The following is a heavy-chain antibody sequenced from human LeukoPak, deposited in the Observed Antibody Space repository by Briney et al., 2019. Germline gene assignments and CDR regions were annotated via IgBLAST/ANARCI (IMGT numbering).Heavy chain of an antibody. CDR1: GFTFSDYY. Sequence: GGSLRLSCAASGFTFSDYYMSWIRQAPGKWLEWVSYISSSGSTIYYADSVKGRFTISRDNAKNSLYLQMNSLRAEDTAVYYCARAQYYYDSSGSPLYWGQGTLVTVSS. J-gene: IGHJ4*02. V-gene: IGHV3-11*04. CDR3: ARAQYYYDSSGSPLY. D-gene: IGHD3-22*01. CDR2: ISSSGSTI.